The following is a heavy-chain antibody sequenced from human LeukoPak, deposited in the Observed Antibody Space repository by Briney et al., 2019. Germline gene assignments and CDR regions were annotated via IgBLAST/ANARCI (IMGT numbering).Heavy chain of an antibody. V-gene: IGHV4-39*07. D-gene: IGHD2-2*01. CDR2: IYYSGST. J-gene: IGHJ4*02. CDR3: ASSQVGYCSSTSCYHYYFDY. Sequence: SETLSLTCTVSGGSISSSSYYWGWIRQPPGKGLKWIGSIYYSGSTYYNPSLKSRVTISVDRSKNQFSLKLSSVTAADTAVYYCASSQVGYCSSTSCYHYYFDYWGQGTLVTVSS. CDR1: GGSISSSSYY.